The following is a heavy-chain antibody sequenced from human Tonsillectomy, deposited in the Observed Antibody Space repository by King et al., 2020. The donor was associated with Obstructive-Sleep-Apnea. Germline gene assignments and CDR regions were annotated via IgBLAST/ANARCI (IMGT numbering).Heavy chain of an antibody. CDR3: ARPPRDYSSSYYGAVDY. D-gene: IGHD3-10*01. V-gene: IGHV1-2*04. CDR2: INPNTGAT. J-gene: IGHJ4*02. CDR1: GYTFTGYY. Sequence: MQLVQSGAEVKKPGASVKVSCKASGYTFTGYYIHWVRQAPGQGLEWMGWINPNTGATNYAPKFQGWVTMTRDTSVTTAYMELNRRRSDDTAVYYCARPPRDYSSSYYGAVDYWGQGTLVTVSS.